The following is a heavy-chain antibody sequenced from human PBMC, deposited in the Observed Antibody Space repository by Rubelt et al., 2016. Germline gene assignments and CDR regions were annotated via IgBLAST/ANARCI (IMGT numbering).Heavy chain of an antibody. D-gene: IGHD6-6*01. CDR1: GGSISGSSHY. V-gene: IGHV4-39*07. J-gene: IGHJ4*02. Sequence: QVQLEESGPGLVKPSETLSLTCTVSGGSISGSSHYWGWIRQPPGKALEWIGEINHSGSTKYNPSLKNRVTISVDTSKKQFSLKRSSVTAADTAVYYWARGRAGSSSSWGQGTLVTVSS. CDR2: INHSGST. CDR3: ARGRAGSSSS.